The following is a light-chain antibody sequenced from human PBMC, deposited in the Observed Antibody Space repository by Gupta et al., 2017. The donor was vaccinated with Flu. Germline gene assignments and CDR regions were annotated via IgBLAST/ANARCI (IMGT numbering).Light chain of an antibody. CDR1: CSDGGCYND. V-gene: IGLV2-11*03. CDR3: SSFGAASF. Sequence: TGTCSDGGCYNDVSWYQQRPGKLPNFSIYDVPRRPSGVPDRFTGSKAGNTASLTIAGLQPEDESDYHCSSFGAASFFGGGTKLTVL. J-gene: IGLJ2*01. CDR2: DVP.